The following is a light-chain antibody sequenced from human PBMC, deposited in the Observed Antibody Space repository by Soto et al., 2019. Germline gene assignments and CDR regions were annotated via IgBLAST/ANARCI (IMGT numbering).Light chain of an antibody. CDR1: SSDVGGYNY. J-gene: IGLJ1*01. V-gene: IGLV2-14*01. CDR2: EVS. CDR3: SSYTSSTSYV. Sequence: QSALTQPASVSGSPGQSITISCIGTSSDVGGYNYVSWYQQHPGKAPKLMIYEVSNRPSGVSNRFSGSKSGNTASLPISGLQAEDEADYYCSSYTSSTSYVFGTGTKLTVL.